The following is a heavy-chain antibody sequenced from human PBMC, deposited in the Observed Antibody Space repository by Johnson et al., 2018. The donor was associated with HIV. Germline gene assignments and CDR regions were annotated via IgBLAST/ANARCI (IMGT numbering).Heavy chain of an antibody. Sequence: VQLVESGGGLVQPGGSLRLSCAASGFTFSSYWMHWVRQAPGTGLVWVSRLNSDGSSTSYADSVKGRLTISRDNSKNTLYLQMDSLRAEDTALYYCARDLGSGYNDAFDIWGQGTMVTISS. V-gene: IGHV3-74*01. CDR3: ARDLGSGYNDAFDI. J-gene: IGHJ3*02. CDR1: GFTFSSYW. CDR2: LNSDGSST. D-gene: IGHD3-22*01.